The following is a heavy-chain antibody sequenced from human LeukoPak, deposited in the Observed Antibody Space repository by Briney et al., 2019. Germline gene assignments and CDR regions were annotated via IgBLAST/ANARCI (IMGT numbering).Heavy chain of an antibody. D-gene: IGHD2-21*02. V-gene: IGHV4-34*01. CDR3: ARAVVTAYAFDI. CDR2: INHSGST. Sequence: SETLSLTCAVYGGSFSGYYWSWIRQPPGKGLEWIGEINHSGSTNYNPSLKSRVTMSVDTSKNQFSLKLSSVTAADTAVYYCARAVVTAYAFDIWGQGTMVTVSS. CDR1: GGSFSGYY. J-gene: IGHJ3*02.